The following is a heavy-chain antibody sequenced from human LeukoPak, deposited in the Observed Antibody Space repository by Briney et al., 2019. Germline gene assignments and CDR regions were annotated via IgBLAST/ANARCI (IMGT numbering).Heavy chain of an antibody. CDR2: ISSDGTNK. CDR1: GFTFSGYT. Sequence: GRSLRLSCAASGFTFSGYTMHWVRQAPGKGLEWVAVISSDGTNKYYADSVKGRFTISRDNSKNTLYLQMNSLRAEDTAVYYCARDPGNCYDSSGFYYGWGQGTLVTVSS. J-gene: IGHJ4*02. CDR3: ARDPGNCYDSSGFYYG. V-gene: IGHV3-30*01. D-gene: IGHD3-22*01.